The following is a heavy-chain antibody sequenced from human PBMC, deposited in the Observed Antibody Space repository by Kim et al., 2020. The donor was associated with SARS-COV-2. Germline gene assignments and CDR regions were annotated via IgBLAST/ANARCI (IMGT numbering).Heavy chain of an antibody. CDR1: GFTFSSYW. CDR3: ARDTEKEEQKLVDY. V-gene: IGHV3-7*01. Sequence: GGSLRLSCAASGFTFSSYWMSWVRQAPGKGLEWVANIKQDGSEKYYVDSVKGRFTISRDNAKNSLYLQMNSLRAEDTAVYYCARDTEKEEQKLVDYWGQGTLVTVSS. J-gene: IGHJ4*02. CDR2: IKQDGSEK. D-gene: IGHD6-13*01.